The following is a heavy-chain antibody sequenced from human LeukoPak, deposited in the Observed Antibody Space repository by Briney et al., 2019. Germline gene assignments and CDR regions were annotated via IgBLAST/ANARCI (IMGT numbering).Heavy chain of an antibody. D-gene: IGHD3-16*01. Sequence: PGGSLRLSCTASGLAFSTYWVHWVRQAPGKGLVWVSQIKFDGSLASYADSVKGRFTISRDNAKNTLYLQMDPLATEETAVYYCVTGHYDSRMYFDLWGRGTLVTVSS. CDR1: GLAFSTYW. CDR2: IKFDGSLA. CDR3: VTGHYDSRMYFDL. J-gene: IGHJ2*01. V-gene: IGHV3-74*01.